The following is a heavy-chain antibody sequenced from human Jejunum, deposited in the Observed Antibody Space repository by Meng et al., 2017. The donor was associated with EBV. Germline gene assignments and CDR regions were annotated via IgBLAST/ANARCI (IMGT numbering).Heavy chain of an antibody. Sequence: QVQVVQYGAEVKQPGGSVKGFCKASGYTFTSYDINWVRQATGQGLEWMGWMNPNSGNTGYAQKFQGRVTMTRNTSIGTAYMGLSSLRSEDTAVYYCARGASYGSALPWGQGTLVTVSS. J-gene: IGHJ5*02. V-gene: IGHV1-8*01. CDR3: ARGASYGSALP. CDR2: MNPNSGNT. D-gene: IGHD5-18*01. CDR1: GYTFTSYD.